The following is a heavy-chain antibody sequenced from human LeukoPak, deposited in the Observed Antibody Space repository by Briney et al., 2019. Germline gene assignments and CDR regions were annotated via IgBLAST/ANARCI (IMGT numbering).Heavy chain of an antibody. D-gene: IGHD3-10*01. CDR2: IYPGDSDT. J-gene: IGHJ4*02. V-gene: IGHV5-51*01. CDR3: ARVSMVRGVMRFDY. Sequence: GESLKISCKGSGYSFTSYWIGWVRQMPGKGLGWMGIIYPGDSDTRYSPSFQGQVTISADKSISTAYLQWSSLKASDTAMLYCARVSMVRGVMRFDYWGQGTLVTVSS. CDR1: GYSFTSYW.